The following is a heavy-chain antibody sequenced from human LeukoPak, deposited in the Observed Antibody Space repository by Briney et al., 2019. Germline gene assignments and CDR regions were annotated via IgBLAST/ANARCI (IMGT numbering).Heavy chain of an antibody. Sequence: ASVKVSCKASGYTFTIYAMNWVRQAPGQGLEWMGWINTNTGNPTYAQGFTGRFVFSLDTSVSTAYLQISSLKAEDTAVYYCARPPTYYYDSSGYYGVFDYWGQGTLVTVSS. CDR1: GYTFTIYA. V-gene: IGHV7-4-1*02. CDR3: ARPPTYYYDSSGYYGVFDY. J-gene: IGHJ4*02. D-gene: IGHD3-22*01. CDR2: INTNTGNP.